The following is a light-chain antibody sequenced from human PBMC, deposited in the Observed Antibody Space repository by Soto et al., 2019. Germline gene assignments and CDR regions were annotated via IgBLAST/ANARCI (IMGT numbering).Light chain of an antibody. CDR3: SSYTRRV. CDR1: SSDVGGYNY. Sequence: QSALTQPASVSGSPGQSITISCTGTSSDVGGYNYVSWYQQHPGKAPKLMIYDVSNRPSGVSNRFSGSKSGNTASLTISGLQAEDEADYYCSSYTRRVFGAGTKATVL. V-gene: IGLV2-14*01. CDR2: DVS. J-gene: IGLJ1*01.